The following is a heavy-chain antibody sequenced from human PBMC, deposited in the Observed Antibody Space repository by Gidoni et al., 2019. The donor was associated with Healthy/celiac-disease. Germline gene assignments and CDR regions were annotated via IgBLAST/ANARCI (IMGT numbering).Heavy chain of an antibody. D-gene: IGHD2-15*01. J-gene: IGHJ4*02. Sequence: EVQLVESGGGLVKPGGSLRLSCAASGFTFSSYSMNWVRQAPGKGLEWVSSISSSSSYIYYAVSVKGRFTISRDNAKNSLYLQMNSMRAEDTAVYYCARGTPGARYWGQGTLVTVSS. V-gene: IGHV3-21*01. CDR1: GFTFSSYS. CDR3: ARGTPGARY. CDR2: ISSSSSYI.